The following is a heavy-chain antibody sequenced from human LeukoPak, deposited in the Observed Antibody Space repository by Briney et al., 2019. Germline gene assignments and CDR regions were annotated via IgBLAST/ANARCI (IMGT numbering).Heavy chain of an antibody. CDR3: ARAAIAVAGTSIDAFDI. CDR2: IIPILGIA. D-gene: IGHD6-19*01. Sequence: GASVKVSCKASGGTFSSYTISWVRQAPGPGLEWMGRIIPILGIANYAQKFQGRVTITADKSTSTAYMELSSLRSEDTAVYYCARAAIAVAGTSIDAFDIWGQGTMVTVSS. CDR1: GGTFSSYT. J-gene: IGHJ3*02. V-gene: IGHV1-69*02.